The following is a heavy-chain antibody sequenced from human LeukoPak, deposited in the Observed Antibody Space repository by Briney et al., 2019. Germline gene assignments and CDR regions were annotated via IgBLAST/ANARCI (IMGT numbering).Heavy chain of an antibody. Sequence: GGSLRLSCVASASTFNNYWMHWVRQAPGKGLEWVAVISYDGSNKYYADSVKGRFTISRDNSKNTLYLQMNSLRAEDTAVYYCARENSGYDNGAFDIWGQGTMVTVSS. J-gene: IGHJ3*02. D-gene: IGHD5-12*01. CDR3: ARENSGYDNGAFDI. CDR2: ISYDGSNK. CDR1: ASTFNNYW. V-gene: IGHV3-30*19.